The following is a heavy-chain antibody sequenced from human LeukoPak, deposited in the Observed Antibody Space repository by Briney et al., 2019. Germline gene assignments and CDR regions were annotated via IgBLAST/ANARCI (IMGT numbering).Heavy chain of an antibody. V-gene: IGHV1-18*01. CDR1: GYTFTSYG. Sequence: ASVKVSCKASGYTFTSYGFTWVRQAPGQGLEWMGWISAYIGNTKYAQRLQGRVTLTTDTSTSTAYMELSSLRSEDTAVYYCAREKWDYYGSGSYYTLPAPADPWGQGTLVTVSS. J-gene: IGHJ5*02. D-gene: IGHD3-10*01. CDR3: AREKWDYYGSGSYYTLPAPADP. CDR2: ISAYIGNT.